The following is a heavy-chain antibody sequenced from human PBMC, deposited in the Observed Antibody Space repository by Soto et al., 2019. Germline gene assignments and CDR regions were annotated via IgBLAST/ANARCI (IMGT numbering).Heavy chain of an antibody. CDR2: VSATGGST. V-gene: IGHV3-23*01. CDR1: GFTFSNYA. Sequence: EVQLLESGGGLVQPGGSLRLSCAASGFTFSNYAMSWVRQAPGKGLEWVSSVSATGGSTYYADPVKGRFTISRDNSKNMLYLQMNSLRAEDTAVYYCAKRGSVSGVGKYYFDYWGQGTLVTVSS. D-gene: IGHD3-3*01. CDR3: AKRGSVSGVGKYYFDY. J-gene: IGHJ4*02.